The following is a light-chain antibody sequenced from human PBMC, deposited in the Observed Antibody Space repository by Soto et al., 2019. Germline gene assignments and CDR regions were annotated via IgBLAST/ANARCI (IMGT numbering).Light chain of an antibody. Sequence: DIVMTQSPDSLAVSLGERATINCKSSQTLLYRSSHKNYLAWYQQKPGQPPKLLIYWASTRESGVPDRFSGSGSGTDFTLTISSLQAEDVAVYYCQQYYTTPLTFGGGTKVEIK. V-gene: IGKV4-1*01. CDR3: QQYYTTPLT. CDR1: QTLLYRSSHKNY. J-gene: IGKJ4*01. CDR2: WAS.